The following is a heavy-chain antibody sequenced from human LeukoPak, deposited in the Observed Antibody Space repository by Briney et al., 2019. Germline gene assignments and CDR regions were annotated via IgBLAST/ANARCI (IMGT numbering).Heavy chain of an antibody. CDR3: ARDRGSSSYDY. V-gene: IGHV1-69*06. D-gene: IGHD6-13*01. CDR1: GGTFSSYA. CDR2: IIPIFGTA. J-gene: IGHJ4*02. Sequence: SVKVSCKASGGTFSSYAISWVRQAPGQGLEWTGGIIPIFGTANYAQKFQGRVTITADKSTSTAYMELGSLRSEDTAVYYCARDRGSSSYDYWGQGTLVTVSS.